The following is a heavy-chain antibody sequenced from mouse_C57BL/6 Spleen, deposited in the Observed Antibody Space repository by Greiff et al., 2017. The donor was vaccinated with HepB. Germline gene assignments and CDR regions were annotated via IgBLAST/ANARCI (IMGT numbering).Heavy chain of an antibody. J-gene: IGHJ2*01. CDR2: ISSGGSYT. Sequence: EVQLQESGGDLVKPGGSLKLSCAASGFTFSSYGMSWVRQTPDKRLEWVATISSGGSYTYYPDSVKGRFTISRDNAKNTLYLQMSSLKSEDTAMYYCARLEGGFDYWGQGTTLTVSS. D-gene: IGHD3-3*01. V-gene: IGHV5-6*01. CDR1: GFTFSSYG. CDR3: ARLEGGFDY.